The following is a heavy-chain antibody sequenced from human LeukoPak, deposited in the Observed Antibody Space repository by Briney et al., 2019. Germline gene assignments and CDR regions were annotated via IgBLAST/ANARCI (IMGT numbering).Heavy chain of an antibody. CDR3: ARGYSYGFFDAFDI. CDR2: IYHSGST. Sequence: SETLSLTCAVSGGSISSGGYSWSWLRQPPGKGLEWIGYIYHSGSTYYNPSLKSRVTISVDRSKIQFSLKLSSVTAADTAVYYCARGYSYGFFDAFDIWGQGTMVTVSS. D-gene: IGHD5-18*01. J-gene: IGHJ3*02. CDR1: GGSISSGGYS. V-gene: IGHV4-30-2*01.